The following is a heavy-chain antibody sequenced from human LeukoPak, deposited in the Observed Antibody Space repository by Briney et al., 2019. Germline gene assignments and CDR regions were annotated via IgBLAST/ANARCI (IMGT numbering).Heavy chain of an antibody. V-gene: IGHV3-30*02. D-gene: IGHD3-10*01. CDR1: GFTFSNYG. Sequence: GGSLRLSCAASGFTFSNYGMHWVRQAPGKGLEWVAVIWYDGGNKYYADSVKGRFTISRDNSKNTLYLQMNSLRAEDTAVYYCAKGTSMIQGDFDYWGQGTLVTVSS. J-gene: IGHJ4*02. CDR2: IWYDGGNK. CDR3: AKGTSMIQGDFDY.